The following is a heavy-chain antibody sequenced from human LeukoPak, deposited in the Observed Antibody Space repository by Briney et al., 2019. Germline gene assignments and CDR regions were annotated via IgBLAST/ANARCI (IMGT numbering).Heavy chain of an antibody. Sequence: QPGGSLRLSCAASGFTFSSNGMHWVRQAPGKGLEWVAFIRYDASNKYYAGSVKGRFTISRDNSKNKLYLQMNSLRAEDTAVYYCAKNPLRFDQNNWFDPWGQGTLVTVSS. V-gene: IGHV3-30*02. CDR2: IRYDASNK. J-gene: IGHJ5*02. D-gene: IGHD3-3*01. CDR1: GFTFSSNG. CDR3: AKNPLRFDQNNWFDP.